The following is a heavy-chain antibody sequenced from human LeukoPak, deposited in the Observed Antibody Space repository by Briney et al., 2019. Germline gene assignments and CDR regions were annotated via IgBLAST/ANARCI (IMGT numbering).Heavy chain of an antibody. CDR3: ATGRADYYDSSGYYYRFDY. CDR2: IYTSGST. V-gene: IGHV4-4*07. CDR1: GGSISSYY. Sequence: SETLSLTCTVSGGSISSYYWSWIRQPAGKGLEWIGRIYTSGSTNYNPSLKGRVTTSAETSKKQSSLKLRSVTAADAAVYYCATGRADYYDSSGYYYRFDYWGQGTLVTVSS. D-gene: IGHD3-22*01. J-gene: IGHJ4*02.